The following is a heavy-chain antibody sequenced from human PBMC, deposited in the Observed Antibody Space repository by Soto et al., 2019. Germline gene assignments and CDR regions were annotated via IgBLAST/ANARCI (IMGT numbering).Heavy chain of an antibody. CDR1: GGSISSYY. J-gene: IGHJ2*01. D-gene: IGHD3-10*01. V-gene: IGHV4-59*01. CDR3: ASLRGYYGSGSYYNGYFDL. Sequence: SETLSLTCTVSGGSISSYYWSWIRQPPGKGLEWIGYIYYSGSTNYNPSLKSRVTISVDTSKNQFSLKLSSVTAADTAVYYCASLRGYYGSGSYYNGYFDLWGRGTLVTVSS. CDR2: IYYSGST.